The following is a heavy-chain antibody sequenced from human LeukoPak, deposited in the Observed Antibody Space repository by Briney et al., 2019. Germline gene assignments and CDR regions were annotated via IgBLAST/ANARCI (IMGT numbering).Heavy chain of an antibody. CDR3: AGVKVGY. CDR1: GFTFSDFW. Sequence: GGSLRLSCAASGFTFSDFWMTWVRQAPGKGPEWVANIKEDGSEKYYVDSVKGRFIVSRDNAKNSLYLQMNSLRAEDAAVYYCAGVKVGYWGQGTLVTVSS. CDR2: IKEDGSEK. D-gene: IGHD2-2*01. J-gene: IGHJ4*02. V-gene: IGHV3-7*01.